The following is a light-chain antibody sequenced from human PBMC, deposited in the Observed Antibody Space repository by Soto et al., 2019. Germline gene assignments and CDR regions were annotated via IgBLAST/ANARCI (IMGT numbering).Light chain of an antibody. Sequence: QSVLTQPPSASGTPGQRFTISCSGSSSNIGSNTVNWYQQLPGTAPKLLIYYNNQRPSGVPDRFSGSKSGTSASLAISGLQSEDESDYYCAAWDDSLNGPVFGGGTQLTVL. CDR1: SSNIGSNT. V-gene: IGLV1-44*01. CDR3: AAWDDSLNGPV. J-gene: IGLJ2*01. CDR2: YNN.